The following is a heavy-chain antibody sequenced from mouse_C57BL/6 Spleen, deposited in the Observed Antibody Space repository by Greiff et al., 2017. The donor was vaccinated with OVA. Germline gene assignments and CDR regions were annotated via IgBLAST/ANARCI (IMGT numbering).Heavy chain of an antibody. V-gene: IGHV3-6*01. J-gene: IGHJ2*01. CDR1: GYSITSGYY. CDR3: ARREEGYFDY. Sequence: VQLQQSGPGLVKPSQSLSLTCSVTGYSITSGYYWNWIRQFPGNKLEWMGYISYDGSNNYNPSLKNRISITRDTSKNQFFLKLNSVTTEDTATYYCARREEGYFDYWGQGTTLTVSS. CDR2: ISYDGSN.